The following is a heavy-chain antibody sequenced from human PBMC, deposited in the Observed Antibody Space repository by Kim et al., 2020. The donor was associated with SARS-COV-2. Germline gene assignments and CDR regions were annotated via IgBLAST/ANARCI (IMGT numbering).Heavy chain of an antibody. D-gene: IGHD1-26*01. CDR1: GFTFNTYG. J-gene: IGHJ4*02. Sequence: GGSLRLSCAASGFTFNTYGMYWVRQAPGKGLEWVAVISYDGSNKYYAASVKGRFTISSDNYKNTLYQQMNSLGIEDTAVYYCAKSFSGSYFGYDYWGQGTLVTVSS. CDR2: ISYDGSNK. CDR3: AKSFSGSYFGYDY. V-gene: IGHV3-30*18.